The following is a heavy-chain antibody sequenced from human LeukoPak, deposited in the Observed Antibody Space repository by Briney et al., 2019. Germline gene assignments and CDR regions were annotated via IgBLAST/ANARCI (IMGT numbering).Heavy chain of an antibody. CDR2: IFYKGNT. D-gene: IGHD6-13*01. CDR3: ARTDSSSWYSDV. J-gene: IGHJ6*02. V-gene: IGHV4-59*01. Sequence: SETLSLTCSVSGYDSISTYYWNWIRQPPGQGLEWIGQIFYKGNTNYNPSLESRVTMSVDTSKNEFSLKLKSVTAADTAVYYCARTDSSSWYSDVWGQGTTVTVSS. CDR1: GYDSISTYY.